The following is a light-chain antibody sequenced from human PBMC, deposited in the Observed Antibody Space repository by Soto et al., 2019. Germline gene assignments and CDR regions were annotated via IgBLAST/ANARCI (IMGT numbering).Light chain of an antibody. V-gene: IGLV2-14*01. CDR3: ASYTTSSTYV. CDR1: SSDVGGYSY. Sequence: QSVLTQPASVSGSPGQSIAISCTGTSSDVGGYSYVSWYQQQPGKAPKLVISDVSNRPSGVSDRFSGSESGNTASLTISGLQTEDEADYYCASYTTSSTYVFGNGTKVTVL. CDR2: DVS. J-gene: IGLJ1*01.